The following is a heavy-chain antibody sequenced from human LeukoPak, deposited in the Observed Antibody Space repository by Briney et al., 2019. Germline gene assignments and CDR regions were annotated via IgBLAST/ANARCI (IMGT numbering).Heavy chain of an antibody. CDR1: GFTFDDYA. D-gene: IGHD1-20*01. V-gene: IGHV3-9*03. CDR2: ISWNSGSI. Sequence: PGGSLRLSCAASGFTFDDYAMHWVRQAPGKGLEWVSGISWNSGSIGYADSVKGRITISRDNAKNSLYLQMNSLRAEDMALYYCAKESNWNYFDYWGQGTLVTVSS. J-gene: IGHJ4*02. CDR3: AKESNWNYFDY.